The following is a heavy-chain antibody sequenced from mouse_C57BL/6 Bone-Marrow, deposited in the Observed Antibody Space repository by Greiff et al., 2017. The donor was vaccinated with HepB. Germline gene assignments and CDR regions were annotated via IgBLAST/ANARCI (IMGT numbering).Heavy chain of an antibody. CDR1: GYSFTDYN. Sequence: EVQLQQSGPELVKPGASVKISCKASGYSFTDYNMNWVEQSNGKSLEWIGVINPNYGTTSYNQKFKGKATLTVDQSSSTAYMQLNSLTSEDSAVYYCARSAYSNYEDYAMDYWGQGTSVTVSS. CDR2: INPNYGTT. D-gene: IGHD2-5*01. CDR3: ARSAYSNYEDYAMDY. V-gene: IGHV1-39*01. J-gene: IGHJ4*01.